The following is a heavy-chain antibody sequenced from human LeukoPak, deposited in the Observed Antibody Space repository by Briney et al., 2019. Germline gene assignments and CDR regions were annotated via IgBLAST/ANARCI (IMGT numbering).Heavy chain of an antibody. Sequence: GRSLRLSCAASGFTFSSYGMHWVRQAPGKGLEWVAVISYDGSNKYYADSVKGRFTISRDNSKNTLYLQMNSLRAEDTAVYYCAKDTGDSSGYYLPPDYWVQGTLVTVSS. D-gene: IGHD3-22*01. CDR1: GFTFSSYG. CDR3: AKDTGDSSGYYLPPDY. CDR2: ISYDGSNK. J-gene: IGHJ4*02. V-gene: IGHV3-30*18.